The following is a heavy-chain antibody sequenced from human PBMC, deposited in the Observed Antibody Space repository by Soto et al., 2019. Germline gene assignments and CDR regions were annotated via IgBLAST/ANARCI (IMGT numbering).Heavy chain of an antibody. V-gene: IGHV1-2*04. D-gene: IGHD4-17*01. CDR2: INPNTGGT. J-gene: IGHJ6*02. CDR3: ARSEAVLRRQNHYYYYGMDV. Sequence: QVQLVQSGADVKKPGASVKVSCKASGYTFTSYYVHWVRQAPGQGLEWMGWINPNTGGTNYAQKFQGLVTMTRDTSISTAYMELSRLRSDDTAMYYCARSEAVLRRQNHYYYYGMDVWGQGTTVTVSS. CDR1: GYTFTSYY.